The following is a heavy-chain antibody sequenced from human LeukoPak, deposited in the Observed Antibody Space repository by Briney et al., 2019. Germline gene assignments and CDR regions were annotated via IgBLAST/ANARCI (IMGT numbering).Heavy chain of an antibody. J-gene: IGHJ4*02. CDR2: IYYSGST. CDR1: GGSISRYY. D-gene: IGHD1/OR15-1a*01. V-gene: IGHV4-59*12. Sequence: PSETLSLTCTVSGGSISRYYWSWIRQPPGKGLEWIAYIYYSGSTNYNPSLKSRVTISIDTSKKQFSLRLRSVTAADTPLYYCARETSTWNSFEYWGQGTAVTVSS. CDR3: ARETSTWNSFEY.